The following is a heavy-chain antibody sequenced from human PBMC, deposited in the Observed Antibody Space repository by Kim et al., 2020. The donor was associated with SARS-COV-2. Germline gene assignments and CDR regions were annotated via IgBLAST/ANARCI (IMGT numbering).Heavy chain of an antibody. Sequence: YADSVKGRFTNARDKSKNTLYLQMNSRRAEYTAVYYCAKDREQLVRVLDYWGQGTLVTVSS. CDR3: AKDREQLVRVLDY. D-gene: IGHD6-6*01. J-gene: IGHJ4*02. V-gene: IGHV3-30*02.